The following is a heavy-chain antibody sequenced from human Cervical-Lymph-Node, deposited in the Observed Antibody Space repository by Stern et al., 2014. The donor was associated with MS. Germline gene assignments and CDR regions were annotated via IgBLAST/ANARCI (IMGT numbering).Heavy chain of an antibody. CDR1: GGTFSSYA. CDR3: ARDAYCGGDCYWIDY. D-gene: IGHD2-21*02. V-gene: IGHV1-69*01. J-gene: IGHJ4*02. Sequence: VQLVESGAEVKKPGSSVKVSCKASGGTFSSYAISWVRQAPGQGLEWMGGIIPIFGTANYAQKFQGRVTITADESTSTAYMELSSLRSEDTAVYYCARDAYCGGDCYWIDYWGQGTLVTVSS. CDR2: IIPIFGTA.